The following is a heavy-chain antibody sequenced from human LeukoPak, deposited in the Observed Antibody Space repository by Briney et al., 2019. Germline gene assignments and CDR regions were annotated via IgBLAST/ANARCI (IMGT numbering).Heavy chain of an antibody. D-gene: IGHD4-11*01. CDR1: GFTFSSYA. J-gene: IGHJ4*02. CDR3: AKDYSRWRGFDPGDHFDF. CDR2: IVESGGST. V-gene: IGHV3-23*01. Sequence: PGKSLRLSCAASGFTFSSYAMSWVRQAPGKGLEWVSGIVESGGSTFYADSVKGRFTISRDNSKNTLYLQMKSLRAEDTALYYCAKDYSRWRGFDPGDHFDFWGQGTLVTVSS.